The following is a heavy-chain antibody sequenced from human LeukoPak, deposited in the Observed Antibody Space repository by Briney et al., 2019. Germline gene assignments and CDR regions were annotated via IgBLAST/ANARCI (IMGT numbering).Heavy chain of an antibody. J-gene: IGHJ4*02. CDR1: GGTFSNYA. CDR3: ARVGSSWLYYFDY. V-gene: IGHV1-69*05. Sequence: SVKVSCKASGGTFSNYAINWVRQAPGQGLEWMGGITPIFGTANYAQRFQGRVTMTTDTSTSTVYMELRSLRSDDTAVYYCARVGSSWLYYFDYWGQGTLVTVSS. D-gene: IGHD6-13*01. CDR2: ITPIFGTA.